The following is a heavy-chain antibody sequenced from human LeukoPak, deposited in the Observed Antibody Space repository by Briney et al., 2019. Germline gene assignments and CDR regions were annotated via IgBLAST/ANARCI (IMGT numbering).Heavy chain of an antibody. CDR1: GCTFSSYA. Sequence: SGGSLRLSCAASGCTFSSYAMSWVRQAPGKGLEWVSAISGSGGSTYYADSVKGRFTISRDNSKNTLYLQMNSLRAEDTAVYYCANNRIAVAGPGAFDIWGQGTMVTVSS. J-gene: IGHJ3*02. CDR2: ISGSGGST. D-gene: IGHD6-19*01. V-gene: IGHV3-23*01. CDR3: ANNRIAVAGPGAFDI.